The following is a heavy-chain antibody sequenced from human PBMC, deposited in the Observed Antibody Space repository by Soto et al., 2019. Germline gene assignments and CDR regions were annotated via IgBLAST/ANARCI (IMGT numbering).Heavy chain of an antibody. J-gene: IGHJ5*02. Sequence: QVHLQQWGAGLLKPSETLSLTWDVYGGSFNGYYWNCIRQPPGKGREWIGEINHTGGTHYNPTLKCRVTMSVDTSKNQFSRRLSSVTAADTAIYYCATRITGFGLLIPPFETWGQGTEVAVSS. D-gene: IGHD3-3*01. CDR2: INHTGGT. V-gene: IGHV4-34*02. CDR1: GGSFNGYY. CDR3: ATRITGFGLLIPPFET.